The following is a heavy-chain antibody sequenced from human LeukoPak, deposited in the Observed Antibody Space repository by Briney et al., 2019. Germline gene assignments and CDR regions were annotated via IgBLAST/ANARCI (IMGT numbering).Heavy chain of an antibody. Sequence: SVKVSCKASGFTFTSSAVQWVRQARGQRLEWIGWIVVGSGNTNYAQKFQERVTITRDMSTSTAYMELSSLRAEDTAVYYCARDYYGGNSEVWFDPWGQGTLVTVSS. CDR2: IVVGSGNT. D-gene: IGHD4-23*01. V-gene: IGHV1-58*01. J-gene: IGHJ5*02. CDR3: ARDYYGGNSEVWFDP. CDR1: GFTFTSSA.